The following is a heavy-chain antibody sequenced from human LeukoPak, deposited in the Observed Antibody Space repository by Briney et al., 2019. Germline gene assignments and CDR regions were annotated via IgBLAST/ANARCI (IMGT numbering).Heavy chain of an antibody. J-gene: IGHJ3*02. V-gene: IGHV3-74*01. D-gene: IGHD6-19*01. CDR2: ISTDGSST. CDR3: TTDNFVLSSGWYSFHAFDI. CDR1: GXTISGYW. Sequence: QPGGSLRLSCAASGXTISGYWMHWVRQAPGKGLVWLSRISTDGSSTNYADSVKGRFTISRDNAKNTLYLQMNSLKTEDTAVYYCTTDNFVLSSGWYSFHAFDIWGQGTMVTVSS.